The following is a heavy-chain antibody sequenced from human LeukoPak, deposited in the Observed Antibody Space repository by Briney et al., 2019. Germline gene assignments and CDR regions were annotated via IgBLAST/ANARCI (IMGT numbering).Heavy chain of an antibody. CDR3: ARGGTPDHGFDL. D-gene: IGHD1-1*01. Sequence: SETLSLTCTVSGGSISSDYWSWIRQPPGKGLEWIGYIYYSGGTNYNPSLKSRVTISVGTSKNQFSLNLSSVTAADTAVYYCARGGTPDHGFDLWGQGTMVTVSS. CDR2: IYYSGGT. CDR1: GGSISSDY. V-gene: IGHV4-59*01. J-gene: IGHJ3*01.